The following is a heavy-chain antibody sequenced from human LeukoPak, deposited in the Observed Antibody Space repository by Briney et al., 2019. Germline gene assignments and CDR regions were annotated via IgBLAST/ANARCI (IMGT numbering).Heavy chain of an antibody. CDR1: GYTFHNYG. V-gene: IGHV1-8*02. D-gene: IGHD3-3*01. Sequence: ASVTVSFKASGYTFHNYGIRWVRQAAGRGRAWMGWINPNSGNTGDAQKFQGRVTMTRNTSISTAYMELSSLRSEDTAVYYCARGLYLEWSNYDAFDIWGQGTMVTVSS. CDR2: INPNSGNT. J-gene: IGHJ3*02. CDR3: ARGLYLEWSNYDAFDI.